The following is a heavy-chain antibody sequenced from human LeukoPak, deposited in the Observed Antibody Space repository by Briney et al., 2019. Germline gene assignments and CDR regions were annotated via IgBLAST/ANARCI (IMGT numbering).Heavy chain of an antibody. CDR1: GFTFSIYT. D-gene: IGHD3-3*02. Sequence: GGSLRLSCVASGFTFSIYTMSWVRQAPGKGLEWVSAISGSGGSTYYADSVKGRFTISRDNSKNTLYLQMNSLRAEDTAVYYCAKGSGQFWSGYPPEFDYWGQGTLVTVSS. V-gene: IGHV3-23*01. J-gene: IGHJ4*02. CDR3: AKGSGQFWSGYPPEFDY. CDR2: ISGSGGST.